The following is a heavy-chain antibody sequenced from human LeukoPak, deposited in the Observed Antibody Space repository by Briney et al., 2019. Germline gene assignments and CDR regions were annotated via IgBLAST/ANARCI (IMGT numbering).Heavy chain of an antibody. D-gene: IGHD2-15*01. Sequence: GGSLRLSCAAPGFTFSSYGMHGVRQAPGKGLEWVAVIGYDGSNKYYADSVKGRFTISRDNSKNTLYLQMNSLRAEDTAVYYCARGAARGIVYYYGMDVWGQGTTVTVSS. CDR3: ARGAARGIVYYYGMDV. CDR2: IGYDGSNK. CDR1: GFTFSSYG. J-gene: IGHJ6*02. V-gene: IGHV3-33*01.